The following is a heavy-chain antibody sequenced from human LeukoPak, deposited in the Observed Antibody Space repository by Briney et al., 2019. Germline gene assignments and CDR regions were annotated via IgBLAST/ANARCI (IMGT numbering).Heavy chain of an antibody. J-gene: IGHJ4*02. V-gene: IGHV1-2*02. CDR3: TRVYSGSLFDY. CDR1: GYTFTDYY. Sequence: VSVKVSCKASGYTFTDYYMHWVRQAPGQGLEWMGWINPNSGGTNYAQNFQGRVTMTRDTSISAAYMELSRLRSDDTAVYYCTRVYSGSLFDYWGQGTLVTVSS. CDR2: INPNSGGT. D-gene: IGHD1-26*01.